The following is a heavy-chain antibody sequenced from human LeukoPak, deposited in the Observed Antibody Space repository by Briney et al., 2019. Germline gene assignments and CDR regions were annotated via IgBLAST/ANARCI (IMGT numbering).Heavy chain of an antibody. V-gene: IGHV1-69*02. Sequence: SVTVSCKASGYTFTGYYMHWVRQAPGQGLEWMGRIIPILGIANYAQKFQGRVTITADKSTSTAYMELSSLRSEDTAVYYCAPARIAAAGNSVWFDPWGQGTLVTVSS. J-gene: IGHJ5*02. CDR2: IIPILGIA. CDR3: APARIAAAGNSVWFDP. D-gene: IGHD6-13*01. CDR1: GYTFTGYY.